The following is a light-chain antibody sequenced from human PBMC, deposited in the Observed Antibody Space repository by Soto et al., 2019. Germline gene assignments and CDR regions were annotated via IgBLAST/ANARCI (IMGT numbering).Light chain of an antibody. CDR1: SSDVGSYNL. CDR2: EGS. J-gene: IGLJ2*01. Sequence: QSALTQPASVSGSPGQSITISCTGTSSDVGSYNLVSWYQQQPGKAPKLMIYEGSKRPSGVSNRFSGSKSGNTASLTISGLQAEDEAEYYCCSYAGSSTVVFGGGTQLTVL. CDR3: CSYAGSSTVV. V-gene: IGLV2-23*01.